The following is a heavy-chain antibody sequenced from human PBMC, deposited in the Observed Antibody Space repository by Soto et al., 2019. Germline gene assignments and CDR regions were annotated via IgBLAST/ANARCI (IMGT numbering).Heavy chain of an antibody. CDR1: GFTFSSYA. Sequence: GGSLRLSCAASGFTFSSYAMSWVRQAPGKGLEWVSAISGSGGSKYYADSVKGRFTISRDNSKNTLYLQMNSLRAEDTAVYYCAKAWREIFGVVIIPSDDFDYWGQGTLVTVSS. CDR2: ISGSGGSK. CDR3: AKAWREIFGVVIIPSDDFDY. J-gene: IGHJ4*02. V-gene: IGHV3-23*01. D-gene: IGHD3-3*01.